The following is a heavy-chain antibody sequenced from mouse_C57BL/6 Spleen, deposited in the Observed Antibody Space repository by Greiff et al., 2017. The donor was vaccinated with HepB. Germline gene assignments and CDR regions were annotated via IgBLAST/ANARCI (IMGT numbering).Heavy chain of an antibody. Sequence: QVQLQQSGAELAKPGASVKLSCKASGYTFTSYWMHWVKQRPGQGLEWIGYINPSSGYTKYNQKFKDKATLTADKSSRTAYMQLSSLTYEDSAVYYCANYDYDWYFDVWGTGTTVTVSS. D-gene: IGHD2-4*01. CDR2: INPSSGYT. CDR3: ANYDYDWYFDV. CDR1: GYTFTSYW. V-gene: IGHV1-7*01. J-gene: IGHJ1*03.